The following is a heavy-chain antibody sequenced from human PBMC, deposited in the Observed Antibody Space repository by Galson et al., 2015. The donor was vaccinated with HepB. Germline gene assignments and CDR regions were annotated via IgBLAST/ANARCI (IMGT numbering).Heavy chain of an antibody. V-gene: IGHV3-30-3*02. Sequence: SLRLSCAASGFTFSSYAMHWVRQAPGKGLEWVAVISYDGSNKYYADSVKGRFTVSRDNSKNTLYLQMNSLRTEDTAFYYCAKQLERVDYFDYWGQGNLVTVSS. D-gene: IGHD1-1*01. CDR3: AKQLERVDYFDY. J-gene: IGHJ4*02. CDR1: GFTFSSYA. CDR2: ISYDGSNK.